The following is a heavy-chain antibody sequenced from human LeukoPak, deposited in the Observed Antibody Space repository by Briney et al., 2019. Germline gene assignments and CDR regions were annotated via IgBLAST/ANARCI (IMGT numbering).Heavy chain of an antibody. CDR1: GFTFDLYW. V-gene: IGHV3-7*01. CDR3: ARGSRGFVDY. Sequence: PGGSLRLSCVASGFTFDLYWMSWVRQTPGKGLEWVANINQDGGDKYYVDSVEGRFTISRDNAKNSLYLQMNSLRAEDTAVYYCARGSRGFVDYWGQGTLVTVSS. CDR2: INQDGGDK. D-gene: IGHD3-10*01. J-gene: IGHJ4*02.